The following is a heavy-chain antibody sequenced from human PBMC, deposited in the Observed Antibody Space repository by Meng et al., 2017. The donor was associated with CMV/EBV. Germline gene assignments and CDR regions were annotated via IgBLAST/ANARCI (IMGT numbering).Heavy chain of an antibody. CDR2: IRYDGSKG. Sequence: GGSLRLSCAASGFSLSAYGLHWVRQAPGKGPEWLSFIRYDGSKGHYANSVKGRFTMSRDNSKDTVFLQMNRLRPEDTAVYYCAKDYEFWSGDYGLGYFDHWGQGTLVTVSS. V-gene: IGHV3-30*02. D-gene: IGHD3-3*01. J-gene: IGHJ4*02. CDR1: GFSLSAYG. CDR3: AKDYEFWSGDYGLGYFDH.